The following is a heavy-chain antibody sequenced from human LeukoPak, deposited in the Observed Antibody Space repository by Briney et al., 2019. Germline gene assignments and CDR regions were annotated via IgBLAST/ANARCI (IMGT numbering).Heavy chain of an antibody. CDR1: GFTFSSYA. CDR2: ISGSCGST. V-gene: IGHV3-23*01. J-gene: IGHJ4*02. D-gene: IGHD6-19*01. CDR3: AKDIRSSGWSKYSDY. Sequence: GGSLILSFAASGFTFSSYALSWVRPAPGKGLGWVSTISGSCGSTYYADSVKGRFTISRDNSKNALYLQMNSLRAEDTAVYYCAKDIRSSGWSKYSDYWGQGTLVTVSS.